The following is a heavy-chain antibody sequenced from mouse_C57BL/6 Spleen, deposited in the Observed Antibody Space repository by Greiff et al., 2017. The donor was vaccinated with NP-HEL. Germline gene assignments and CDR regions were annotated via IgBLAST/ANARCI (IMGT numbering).Heavy chain of an antibody. D-gene: IGHD1-3*01. Sequence: EVKLMESGGGLVQPGGSLKLSCAASGFTFSDYYMYWVRQTPGKRLEWVAYISNGGGSTYYPDTVKGRFTITRDNTKNTLYLQMSRLKAEETAMYYCARQGALKGTFAYWGQGTLVTVSA. V-gene: IGHV5-12*01. CDR2: ISNGGGST. J-gene: IGHJ3*01. CDR3: ARQGALKGTFAY. CDR1: GFTFSDYY.